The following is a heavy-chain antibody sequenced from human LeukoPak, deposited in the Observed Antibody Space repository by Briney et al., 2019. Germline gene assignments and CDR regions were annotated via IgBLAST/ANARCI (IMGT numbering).Heavy chain of an antibody. CDR2: INHSGNT. CDR3: ARSGYYDFWSGYYYYYYYMDV. V-gene: IGHV4-34*01. D-gene: IGHD3-3*01. Sequence: SETLSLTCAVYGGSFSGYYWSWIRQPPGKGLEWIGEINHSGNTNYNPSLKSRVTISVDTSKNQFSLKLSSVTAADTAVYYCARSGYYDFWSGYYYYYYYMDVWGKGTTVTVSS. CDR1: GGSFSGYY. J-gene: IGHJ6*03.